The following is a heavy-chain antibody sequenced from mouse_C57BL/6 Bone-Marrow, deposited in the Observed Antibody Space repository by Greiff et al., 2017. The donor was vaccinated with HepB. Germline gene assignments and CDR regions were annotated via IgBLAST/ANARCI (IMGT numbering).Heavy chain of an antibody. CDR1: GFTFSDYG. CDR2: ISSGSSTI. D-gene: IGHD1-1*01. Sequence: EVQVVESGGGLVKPGGSLKLSCAASGFTFSDYGMHWVRQAPEKGLEWVAYISSGSSTIYYADTVKGRFTISRDNAKNTLFLQMTSLRSEDTDTYYCARRKYYGSSRYYFDYWGQGTTLTVSS. CDR3: ARRKYYGSSRYYFDY. J-gene: IGHJ2*01. V-gene: IGHV5-17*01.